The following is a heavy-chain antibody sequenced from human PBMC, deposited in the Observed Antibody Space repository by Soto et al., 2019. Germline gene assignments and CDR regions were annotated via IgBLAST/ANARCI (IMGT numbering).Heavy chain of an antibody. CDR2: ISPHNDRT. CDR3: ARDLYYSSGRYFDHDAFDI. CDR1: GYNFTSYG. J-gene: IGHJ3*02. V-gene: IGHV1-18*01. Sequence: QVQLVQSGADVKKPGASVKVSCKASGYNFTSYGISWVRQAPGQGLEWMGWISPHNDRTKYARRFQDRVTMTTETPTSTVYMELGRLRSDDTAAYYCARDLYYSSGRYFDHDAFDIWGQGTVVTVSS. D-gene: IGHD6-19*01.